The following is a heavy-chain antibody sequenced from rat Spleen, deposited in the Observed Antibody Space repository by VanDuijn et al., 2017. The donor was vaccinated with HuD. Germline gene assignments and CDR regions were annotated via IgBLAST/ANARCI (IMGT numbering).Heavy chain of an antibody. J-gene: IGHJ3*01. D-gene: IGHD4-4*01. CDR1: GFSFGDYG. V-gene: IGHV5-17*01. CDR2: IRYDGNHT. CDR3: ARLGNSGFGNWFAY. Sequence: EVQLVESGGGLVQPGRSLKFSCAASGFSFGDYGMAWVRQAPTKGLEWVATIRYDGNHTYYGDSVKGRFTISRDNAESTLSLQMDSLRYEDSATYYCARLGNSGFGNWFAYWGQGTLVTVSS.